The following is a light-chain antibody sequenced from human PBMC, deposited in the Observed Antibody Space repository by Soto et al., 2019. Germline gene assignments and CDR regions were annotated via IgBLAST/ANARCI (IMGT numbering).Light chain of an antibody. CDR2: GAS. Sequence: EIVMTQYPATLSVSPGERATLSCRASQSVSSNLAWYQQKPGQAPRLLIYGASTRATGIPATFSGSGSGTEFTLTISSLQSEDFAVYYCQQYNNWPRTFGQGTKVDI. CDR1: QSVSSN. V-gene: IGKV3-15*01. CDR3: QQYNNWPRT. J-gene: IGKJ1*01.